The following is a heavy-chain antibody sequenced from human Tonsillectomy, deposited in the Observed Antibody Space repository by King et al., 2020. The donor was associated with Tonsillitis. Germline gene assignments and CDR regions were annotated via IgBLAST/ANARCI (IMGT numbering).Heavy chain of an antibody. CDR1: GFTFSSYW. Sequence: VQLVESGGGLVQPGGSLRLSCAASGFTFSSYWMHWVRQATGKGLVGVSHINSDGSSTTYADSVKGRFTISRNKAKNTAYLQMNSLRAEDTALYYCASLDLDPWGQGAACSVSS. CDR2: INSDGSST. CDR3: ASLDLDP. D-gene: IGHD1-1*01. J-gene: IGHJ5*02. V-gene: IGHV3-74*01.